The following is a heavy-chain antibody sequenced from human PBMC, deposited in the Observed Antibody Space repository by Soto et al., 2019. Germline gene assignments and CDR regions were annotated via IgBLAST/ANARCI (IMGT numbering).Heavy chain of an antibody. D-gene: IGHD3-3*01. J-gene: IGHJ6*02. CDR1: GCTVSSDE. V-gene: IGHV3-48*03. CDR3: ASRTYYDFWSGYLNPPYYGMDV. CDR2: ISSSGSTI. Sequence: GALRISGAGSGCTVSSDEMNWVRQAPGKGLEWVSYISSSGSTIYYADSVKGRFTISRDNAKNSLYLQMNSLRAEDTAVYYCASRTYYDFWSGYLNPPYYGMDVWGQGT.